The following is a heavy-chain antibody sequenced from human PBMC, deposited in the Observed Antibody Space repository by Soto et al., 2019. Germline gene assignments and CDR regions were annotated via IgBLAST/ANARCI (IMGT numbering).Heavy chain of an antibody. V-gene: IGHV3-33*01. D-gene: IGHD1-26*01. J-gene: IGHJ4*02. CDR3: ARDRSIIVGATYYFDY. CDR2: IWYDGSNK. Sequence: PVGSLRLSCASSVFTFSSYGMHCVRHAPGKWLEWVAVIWYDGSNKYYADSVKGRFTISRDNSKNTLYLQMNSLRAEDTAVYYCARDRSIIVGATYYFDYWGQGTLVNVS. CDR1: VFTFSSYG.